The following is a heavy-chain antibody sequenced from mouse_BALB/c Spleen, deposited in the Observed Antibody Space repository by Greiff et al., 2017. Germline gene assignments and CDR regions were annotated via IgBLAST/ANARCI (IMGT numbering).Heavy chain of an antibody. CDR3: ARGNYRFYAMDY. J-gene: IGHJ4*01. D-gene: IGHD2-1*01. CDR2: IDPANGNT. CDR1: GFNIKDTY. V-gene: IGHV14-3*02. Sequence: EVQGVESGAELVKPGASVKLSCTASGFNIKDTYMHWVKQRPEQGLEWIGRIDPANGNTKYDPKFQGKATITADTSSNTAYLQLSSLTSEDTAVYYCARGNYRFYAMDYWGQGTSVTVSS.